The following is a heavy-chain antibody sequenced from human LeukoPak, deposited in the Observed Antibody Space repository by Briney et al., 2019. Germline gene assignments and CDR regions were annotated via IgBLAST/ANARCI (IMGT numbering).Heavy chain of an antibody. J-gene: IGHJ3*02. V-gene: IGHV4-34*01. CDR1: NGSLSGYY. Sequence: SETLSLTCGVYNGSLSGYYWRWIRQFPGMGLEWIGEINHAGNTQFNPSLKNRVTISVDTSKNQFSPNLLSVTAADTAVYYCASVGGVIVNGAFDIWGQGTMVTVSS. CDR2: INHAGNT. D-gene: IGHD3-16*02. CDR3: ASVGGVIVNGAFDI.